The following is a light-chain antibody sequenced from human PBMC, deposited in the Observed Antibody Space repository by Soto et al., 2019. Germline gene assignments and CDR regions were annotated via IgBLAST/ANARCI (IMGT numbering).Light chain of an antibody. CDR2: GVS. CDR1: QSVSNSY. J-gene: IGKJ2*01. V-gene: IGKV3-20*01. Sequence: EIVLTQSPGTLSLSPGERATLSCRASQSVSNSYFAWYQQKPGQAPRLLIYGVSSRATGIPDRFSGSGSGTDFTLTISRIVPEDFVVYYCQQYSSLPHTFGQGTKLEVK. CDR3: QQYSSLPHT.